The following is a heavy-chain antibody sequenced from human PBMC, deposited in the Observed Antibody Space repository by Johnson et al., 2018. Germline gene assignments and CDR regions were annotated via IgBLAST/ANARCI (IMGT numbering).Heavy chain of an antibody. CDR1: GFTFSAYG. CDR3: AKEWDIAAVGTGGYFHH. CDR2: ISYDGSNK. J-gene: IGHJ1*01. D-gene: IGHD6-13*01. V-gene: IGHV3-30*18. Sequence: VQLVETGGGVVQPGRSLRLSCAASGFTFSAYGIHWVRQAPGKGLEWVAVISYDGSNKYFADSVKGRFTISRDNSKNTRYLQMNRLRAEDTAVYYCAKEWDIAAVGTGGYFHHWGQGTLVTVSS.